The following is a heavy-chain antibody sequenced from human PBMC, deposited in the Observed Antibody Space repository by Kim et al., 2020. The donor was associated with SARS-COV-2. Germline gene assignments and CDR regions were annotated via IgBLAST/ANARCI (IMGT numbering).Heavy chain of an antibody. V-gene: IGHV4-59*09. Sequence: SLKSRVTISVDTSKNQFSLKLSSVTAADTAVYYCARGYQLLSIYYYGMDVWGQGTTVTVSS. CDR3: ARGYQLLSIYYYGMDV. D-gene: IGHD2-2*01. J-gene: IGHJ6*02.